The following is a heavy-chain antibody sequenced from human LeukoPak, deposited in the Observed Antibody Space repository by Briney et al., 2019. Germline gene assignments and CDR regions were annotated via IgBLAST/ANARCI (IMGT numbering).Heavy chain of an antibody. V-gene: IGHV3-21*01. Sequence: SEIAVNRKSMDCVGQAIGKKLEWVSSISSSSSYIYYADSVKGRFTISRDNAKNSLYLQMNSLRAEDTAVYYCARVRDILTGYYPYSCYYYGMDVWGQGTTVTVSS. J-gene: IGHJ6*02. CDR2: ISSSSSYI. CDR1: EIAVNRKS. CDR3: ARVRDILTGYYPYSCYYYGMDV. D-gene: IGHD3-9*01.